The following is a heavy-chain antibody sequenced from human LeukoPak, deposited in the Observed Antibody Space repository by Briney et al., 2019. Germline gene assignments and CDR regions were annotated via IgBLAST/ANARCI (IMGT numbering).Heavy chain of an antibody. Sequence: PGGSLRLSCVASGFTFSSSAMSWVRQAPGKGLEWVSAISGSGGSTCYADSVKGRFTISRDYSKNTLYLQMNSLRAEDTAVYYCAKLPSSSWHIRVDYWGQGTLITVSS. J-gene: IGHJ4*02. CDR1: GFTFSSSA. V-gene: IGHV3-23*01. CDR3: AKLPSSSWHIRVDY. D-gene: IGHD6-13*01. CDR2: ISGSGGST.